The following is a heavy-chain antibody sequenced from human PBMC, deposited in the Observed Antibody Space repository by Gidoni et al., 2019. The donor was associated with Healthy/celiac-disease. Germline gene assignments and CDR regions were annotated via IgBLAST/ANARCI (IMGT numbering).Heavy chain of an antibody. CDR2: ISYDGSNK. CDR1: GFTFSSYA. CDR3: ATIPDGDAFDI. V-gene: IGHV3-30-3*01. Sequence: QVQLVESGGGVVQPGRSLRLSCAASGFTFSSYAMHWVRQAPGKGLEWVAVISYDGSNKYYADSVKGRFTISRDNSKNTLYLQMNSLRAEDTAVYYCATIPDGDAFDIWGQGTMVTVSS. J-gene: IGHJ3*02.